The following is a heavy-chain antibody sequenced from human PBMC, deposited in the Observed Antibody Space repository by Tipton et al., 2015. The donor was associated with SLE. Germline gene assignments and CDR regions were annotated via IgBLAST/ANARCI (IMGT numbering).Heavy chain of an antibody. J-gene: IGHJ6*03. V-gene: IGHV4-39*07. D-gene: IGHD5-24*01. Sequence: TLSLTCTVSGGSISSSSYYWGWIRKAPGKGLEWIGGICYTGNTYYNPSLKSRVTISVDTSKNQFSLQLTSVTAADTAVYYCARAEMTTEGSVFYYYVDVWGKGTTVTVSS. CDR3: ARAEMTTEGSVFYYYVDV. CDR2: ICYTGNT. CDR1: GGSISSSSYY.